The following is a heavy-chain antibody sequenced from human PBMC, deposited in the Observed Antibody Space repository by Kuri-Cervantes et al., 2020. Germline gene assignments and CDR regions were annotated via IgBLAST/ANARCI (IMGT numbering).Heavy chain of an antibody. J-gene: IGHJ4*02. D-gene: IGHD4-11*01. CDR3: AKDTGSTVTSPELFDY. CDR2: ISWNSGSI. CDR1: GFTFDDYA. Sequence: GGSLRLSCVASGFTFDDYAMHWVRQAPGRGLEWVSGISWNSGSIGYADSVKGRFTISRDNAKNSLYLQMNSLRAEDTALYYCAKDTGSTVTSPELFDYWGQGTLVTVSS. V-gene: IGHV3-9*01.